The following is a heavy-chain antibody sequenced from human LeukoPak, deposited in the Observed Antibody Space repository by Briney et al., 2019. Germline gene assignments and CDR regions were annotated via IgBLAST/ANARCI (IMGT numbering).Heavy chain of an antibody. Sequence: SETLSLTCTVSGGSISSYYWSWIRQPPGKGLEWIRYIYYSGSTNYNPSLKSRVTISVDTSKNQFSLKLSSVTAADTAVYYCARGSRYYDSSGYHDYWGQGTLVTVSS. CDR3: ARGSRYYDSSGYHDY. J-gene: IGHJ4*02. D-gene: IGHD3-22*01. V-gene: IGHV4-59*01. CDR2: IYYSGST. CDR1: GGSISSYY.